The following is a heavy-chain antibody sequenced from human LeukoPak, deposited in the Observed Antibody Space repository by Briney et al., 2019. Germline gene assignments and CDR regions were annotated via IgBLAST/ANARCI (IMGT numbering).Heavy chain of an antibody. V-gene: IGHV4-34*01. D-gene: IGHD2-2*01. CDR3: ARSRGELQDIVVVPADFYYGMDV. Sequence: SETLSLTCAVHGGSFSGYYWSWIRQPPGKGLEWIGEINHSGSTNYNPSLKSRVTISVDTSKNQFSLKLSSVTAADTAVYYCARSRGELQDIVVVPADFYYGMDVWGQGTTVTVSS. J-gene: IGHJ6*02. CDR2: INHSGST. CDR1: GGSFSGYY.